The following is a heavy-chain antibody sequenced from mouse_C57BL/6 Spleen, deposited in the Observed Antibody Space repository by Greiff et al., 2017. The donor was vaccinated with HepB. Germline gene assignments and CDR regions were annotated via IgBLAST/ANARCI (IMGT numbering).Heavy chain of an antibody. V-gene: IGHV1-64*01. CDR1: GYTFTSYW. CDR3: ARSNGRGYAMDY. CDR2: IHPNSGST. D-gene: IGHD4-1*01. J-gene: IGHJ4*01. Sequence: QVQLQQPGAELVKPGASVKLSCKASGYTFTSYWMHWVKQRPGQGLEWIGMIHPNSGSTNYNEKFKSKATLTVDKSSSTAYMQLSSLTSEDSAVYYCARSNGRGYAMDYWGQGTSVTVSS.